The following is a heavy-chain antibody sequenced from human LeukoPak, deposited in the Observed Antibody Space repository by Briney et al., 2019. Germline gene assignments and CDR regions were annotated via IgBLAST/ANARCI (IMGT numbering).Heavy chain of an antibody. CDR2: INPNSGGT. CDR1: GYTFTGYY. Sequence: ASVKVSCKASGYTFTGYYMHWVRQAPGQGLEWMGWINPNSGGTNYAQKFQGRVTMTRDTSISTAYMELSRLRSDDTAVYYCARDLLYYYGSGSSNWFDPWGQGTLVTVSS. J-gene: IGHJ5*02. D-gene: IGHD3-10*01. V-gene: IGHV1-2*02. CDR3: ARDLLYYYGSGSSNWFDP.